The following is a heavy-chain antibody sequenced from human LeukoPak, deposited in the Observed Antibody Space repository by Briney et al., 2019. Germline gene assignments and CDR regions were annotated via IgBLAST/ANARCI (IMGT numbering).Heavy chain of an antibody. D-gene: IGHD1-7*01. CDR1: GYTFTSYD. Sequence: ASVKVSCKASGYTFTSYDINWVRQATGQGLEWMGWVDPNSGNTAYAQKFQGRVTMTRNTSITTAYMELSSLRSEDTAVYYCAIKLSSGGYWGQGTLVTVSS. CDR2: VDPNSGNT. J-gene: IGHJ4*02. CDR3: AIKLSSGGY. V-gene: IGHV1-8*01.